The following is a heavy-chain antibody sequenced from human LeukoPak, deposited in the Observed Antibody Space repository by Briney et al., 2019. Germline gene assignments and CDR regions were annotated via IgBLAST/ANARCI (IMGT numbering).Heavy chain of an antibody. CDR2: IYWNDDK. J-gene: IGHJ6*02. Sequence: ESGPTLVNPTQTLTLTCTFSGFSLSTSGVGVGWIRQPPGKALEWLALIYWNDDKRYSPSLKSRLTITKDTSKNQVVLTMTNMDPVDTATYYCARYGDYAQYYYYYGMDVWGQGTTVTVSS. CDR3: ARYGDYAQYYYYYGMDV. CDR1: GFSLSTSGVG. V-gene: IGHV2-5*01. D-gene: IGHD4-17*01.